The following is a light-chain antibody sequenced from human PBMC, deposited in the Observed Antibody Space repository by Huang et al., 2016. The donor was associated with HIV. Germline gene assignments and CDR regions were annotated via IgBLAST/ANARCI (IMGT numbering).Light chain of an antibody. CDR1: QSITNS. CDR2: GSS. J-gene: IGKJ5*01. Sequence: EIVLTQSPGTLSLSPGESATLSCRASQSITNSLAWYQQKPGQAPRLLIYGSSTRATCIPDRVSGSGSGTDLTLTISSLEPEDFAVYQCQQYGSSSPITFGQGTRLEIK. CDR3: QQYGSSSPIT. V-gene: IGKV3-20*01.